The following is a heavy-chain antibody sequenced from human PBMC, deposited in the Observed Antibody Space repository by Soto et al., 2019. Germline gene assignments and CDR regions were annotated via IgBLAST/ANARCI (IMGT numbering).Heavy chain of an antibody. CDR2: ISSSSSYI. Sequence: EVQLVESGGGLVKPGGSLRLSCAASGFTFSSYSMNWVRQAPGKGLEWVSSISSSSSYIYYADSVKGRFTISRDNAKNPLYRQMNSLRAEDTAVYYCAKLFGDPNWFDPWGQGTLVTVSS. V-gene: IGHV3-21*01. D-gene: IGHD3-16*01. J-gene: IGHJ5*02. CDR1: GFTFSSYS. CDR3: AKLFGDPNWFDP.